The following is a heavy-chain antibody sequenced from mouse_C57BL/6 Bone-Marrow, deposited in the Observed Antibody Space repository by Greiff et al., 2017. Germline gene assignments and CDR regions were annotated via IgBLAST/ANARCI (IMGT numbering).Heavy chain of an antibody. CDR3: APNWEGY. D-gene: IGHD4-1*01. CDR1: GYTFTSYW. V-gene: IGHV1-50*01. Sequence: VQLQQPGAELVKPGASVKLSCKASGYTFTSYWMQWVKQRPGQGLEWIGEIDPSDSYTNYNQKFKGKATLTVDTSSSTAYMQLSSLTSEDSAVYYCAPNWEGYWGQGTTLTVSS. CDR2: IDPSDSYT. J-gene: IGHJ2*01.